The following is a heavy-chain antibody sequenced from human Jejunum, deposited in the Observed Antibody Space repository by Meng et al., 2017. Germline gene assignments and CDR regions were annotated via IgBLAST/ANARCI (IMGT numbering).Heavy chain of an antibody. J-gene: IGHJ5*02. V-gene: IGHV4-4*02. CDR1: GGSISNNNW. CDR3: ARDLLDPNIAATGWFDP. Sequence: VQLQEPGPGLVKPSGTLSLPCAVSGGSISNNNWWSWVRQPPGKGLEWIGEISHTGRINYNPSLKSRVAMSLDKSKNQFSLDLTSVTGADTAVYYCARDLLDPNIAATGWFDPWGQGTLVTVSS. D-gene: IGHD2/OR15-2a*01. CDR2: ISHTGRI.